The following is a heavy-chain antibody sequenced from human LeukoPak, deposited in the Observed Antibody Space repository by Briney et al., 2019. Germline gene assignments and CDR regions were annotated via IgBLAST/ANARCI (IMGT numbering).Heavy chain of an antibody. V-gene: IGHV3-21*01. CDR1: GFTFSSYS. J-gene: IGHJ4*02. D-gene: IGHD3-16*01. CDR3: ARVLHDGVNYFHY. Sequence: KPGGSLRLSCAASGFTFSSYSMNWVRQAPGKGLEWVSSISGSSSYIYYADSVKGRFTISRDNAKNSLYLQMNSLRAEDTAVYYCARVLHDGVNYFHYWGQGTLVTVSS. CDR2: ISGSSSYI.